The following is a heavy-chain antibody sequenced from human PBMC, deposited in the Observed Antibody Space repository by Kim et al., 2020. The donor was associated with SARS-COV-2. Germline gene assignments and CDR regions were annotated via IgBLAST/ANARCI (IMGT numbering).Heavy chain of an antibody. CDR1: GYIFSNHW. J-gene: IGHJ4*01. V-gene: IGHV5-51*01. CDR3: ARHIRGDSSGFLAPLDY. CDR2: VHPDDFNI. Sequence: GESLKISCTAPGYIFSNHWIAWVRQKPGKGLEWMGIVHPDDFNIRYSLSFQGQGTISADRSSNTAHLQWNSLKASDTAMYFCARHIRGDSSGFLAPLDYW. D-gene: IGHD3-22*01.